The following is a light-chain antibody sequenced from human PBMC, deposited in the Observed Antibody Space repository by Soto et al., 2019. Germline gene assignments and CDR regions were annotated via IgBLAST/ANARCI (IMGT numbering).Light chain of an antibody. Sequence: IGWTQTPGTLSLSPGERATLSCRASQSVSSSYLAWYQQKPGQAPRLLIYGASSRATGIPDRFSGGGSGTDFTLTISRLEPEDFAVYYCQQFSSYPLPFGGGTKADIK. J-gene: IGKJ4*01. CDR2: GAS. V-gene: IGKV3-20*01. CDR1: QSVSSSY. CDR3: QQFSSYPLP.